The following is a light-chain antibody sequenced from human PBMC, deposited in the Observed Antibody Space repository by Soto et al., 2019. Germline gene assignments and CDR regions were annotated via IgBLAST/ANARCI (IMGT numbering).Light chain of an antibody. CDR1: SSNIGSNY. J-gene: IGLJ1*01. V-gene: IGLV1-47*01. CDR2: RNN. Sequence: QSAPTQPPSASGTPGQRVTISCSGSSSNIGSNYVYWYQQLPGTAPKLLIYRNNQRPSGVPDRFSGSKSGTSASLAISGLRSEDEADYYCAAWDDSLSGLYVFGTGTKVTVL. CDR3: AAWDDSLSGLYV.